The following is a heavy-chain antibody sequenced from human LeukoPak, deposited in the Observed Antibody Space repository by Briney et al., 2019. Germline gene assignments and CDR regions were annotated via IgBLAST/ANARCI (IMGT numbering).Heavy chain of an antibody. V-gene: IGHV3-48*03. CDR1: GFTFSSYE. J-gene: IGHJ4*02. CDR2: IGGSGSSI. CDR3: ARVDDCSGGSCYSNFDY. D-gene: IGHD2-15*01. Sequence: GGSLRLSCAASGFTFSSYEMNWVRQAPGKGLEWVSYIGGSGSSIYYADSVKGRFTISRDNAKNTLYLHMNSLRAEDTAVYYCARVDDCSGGSCYSNFDYWGQGTLVTVSS.